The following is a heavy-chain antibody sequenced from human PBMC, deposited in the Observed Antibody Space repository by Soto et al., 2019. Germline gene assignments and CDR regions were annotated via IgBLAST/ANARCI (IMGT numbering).Heavy chain of an antibody. Sequence: QITLKESGPTLVKPTQTLTLTCTFSGFSLNTGGLGVGWIRQPPGKALEWLALIYWDDDKRYSPSLKSRLSNPKDTSNNQVVLTMTNMDPVDTATYYCTYSRCGGDCLRSYSSHYYYGMDVWGQGTTVTVSS. CDR3: TYSRCGGDCLRSYSSHYYYGMDV. CDR2: IYWDDDK. V-gene: IGHV2-5*02. J-gene: IGHJ6*02. D-gene: IGHD2-21*02. CDR1: GFSLNTGGLG.